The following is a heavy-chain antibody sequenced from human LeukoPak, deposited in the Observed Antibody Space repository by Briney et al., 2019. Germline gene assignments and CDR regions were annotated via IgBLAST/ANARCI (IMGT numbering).Heavy chain of an antibody. D-gene: IGHD6-19*01. CDR3: ARAIAVAGDY. CDR2: ISSSSSYI. V-gene: IGHV3-21*01. Sequence: GGSLRLSCAASGFTFSSYSMNWVRQAPGKGLEWVSSISSSSSYIYYADSVKGRFTISRDNAKNSLYLQMNSLRAEDAAVYYCARAIAVAGDYWGQGTLVTVSS. J-gene: IGHJ4*02. CDR1: GFTFSSYS.